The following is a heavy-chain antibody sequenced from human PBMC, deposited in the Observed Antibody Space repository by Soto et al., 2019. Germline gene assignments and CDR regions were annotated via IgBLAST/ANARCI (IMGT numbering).Heavy chain of an antibody. CDR2: ISNSGST. CDR1: GGSVTSDEDY. Sequence: PSETPSLTCTVSGGSVTSDEDYWTWIRQSPGKGLEWIGYISNSGSTGYNPSLKTRLSMSVDRSKNQFTLRLTSVTAADTAVYFCATESGSTYGYFDHWGQGTQVTVSS. D-gene: IGHD5-18*01. J-gene: IGHJ4*02. V-gene: IGHV4-30-4*01. CDR3: ATESGSTYGYFDH.